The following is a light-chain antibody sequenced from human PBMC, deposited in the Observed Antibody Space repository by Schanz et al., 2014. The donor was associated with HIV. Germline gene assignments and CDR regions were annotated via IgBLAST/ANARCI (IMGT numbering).Light chain of an antibody. CDR1: QSVSSH. CDR2: ATS. Sequence: EIVLTQSPVILSLSPGDRATLSCRASQSVSSHLAWYQQKRDQPPRLVIYATSTRAAGIPDRFSGTGSGTDFTLTISSLEPEDFAVYYCQQYGSSYTFGQGTELEI. V-gene: IGKV3-20*01. CDR3: QQYGSSYT. J-gene: IGKJ2*01.